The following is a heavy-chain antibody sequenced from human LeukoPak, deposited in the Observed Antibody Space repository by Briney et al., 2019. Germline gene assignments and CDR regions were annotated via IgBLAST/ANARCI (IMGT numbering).Heavy chain of an antibody. CDR2: ISSSSSYI. V-gene: IGHV3-21*01. CDR1: GFTFSSYS. J-gene: IGHJ4*02. D-gene: IGHD3-10*01. Sequence: GGSLRLSCAASGFTFSSYSMNWVRQAPGKGLEWVSSISSSSSYIYHADSVKGRFTISRDNAKNSLYLQMYSLRAEDTAVYYCARDRHHRFGELFPWGQGTRVTVSS. CDR3: ARDRHHRFGELFP.